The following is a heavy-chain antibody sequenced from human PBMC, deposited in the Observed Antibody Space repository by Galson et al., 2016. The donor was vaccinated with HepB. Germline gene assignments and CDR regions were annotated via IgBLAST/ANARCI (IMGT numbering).Heavy chain of an antibody. CDR1: GFTFDDYG. J-gene: IGHJ4*02. D-gene: IGHD2-2*01. CDR2: INWNCVWK. CDR3: ARRAYSSCYVDY. V-gene: IGHV3-20*04. Sequence: SLRLSCADSGFTFDDYGMTWVRQPPGKGLEWVSGINWNCVWKGYAESVTGRFTISRDNAKQSLYLQLNSLRAEDPAFHYCARRAYSSCYVDYWGQGTLVTVSS.